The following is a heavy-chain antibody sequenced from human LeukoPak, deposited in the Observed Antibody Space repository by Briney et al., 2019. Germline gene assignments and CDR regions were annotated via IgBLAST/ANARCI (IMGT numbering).Heavy chain of an antibody. Sequence: GGSLRLSCTASGFTLGDYAMSWVRQAPGKGLEWVGFIRSKAYGGTTEYAASVKGRFTISRDDSKSIAYLQMNSLKTEDTAVYYCTRGPDYYYYYGMDVWGKGTTVTVSS. CDR3: TRGPDYYYYYGMDV. J-gene: IGHJ6*04. CDR1: GFTLGDYA. CDR2: IRSKAYGGTT. V-gene: IGHV3-49*04.